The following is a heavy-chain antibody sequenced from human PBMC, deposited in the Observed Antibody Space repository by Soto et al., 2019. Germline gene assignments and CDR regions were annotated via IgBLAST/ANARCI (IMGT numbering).Heavy chain of an antibody. V-gene: IGHV3-33*01. Sequence: QVQLVESGGGVVQPGTSLRLSCAPSGFTFSSYVMHWVRQAPGKGLEWVAVVHYEGTKKYYADSVRGRFTISRDNSENILYLQMNSLRPDDTAVYFCARETSYDFWSGPQTMDVWGQGTTVTVSS. D-gene: IGHD3-3*01. CDR1: GFTFSSYV. CDR2: VHYEGTKK. J-gene: IGHJ6*02. CDR3: ARETSYDFWSGPQTMDV.